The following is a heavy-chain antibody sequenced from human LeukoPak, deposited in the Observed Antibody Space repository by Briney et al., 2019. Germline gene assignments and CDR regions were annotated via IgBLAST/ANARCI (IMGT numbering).Heavy chain of an antibody. Sequence: GESLKISCKGSGYSFTSYWIGWVRQMPGKGLEWMGIIYPGGSDTRYSPSFQGQVTISADKSITTAYLQWISLRASDTAMYYCARQLAAAGPSRAFDIWGQGTMVTVSS. J-gene: IGHJ3*02. D-gene: IGHD6-13*01. CDR1: GYSFTSYW. CDR3: ARQLAAAGPSRAFDI. CDR2: IYPGGSDT. V-gene: IGHV5-51*01.